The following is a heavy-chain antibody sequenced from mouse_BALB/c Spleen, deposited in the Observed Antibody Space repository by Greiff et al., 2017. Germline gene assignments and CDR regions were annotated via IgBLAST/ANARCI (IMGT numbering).Heavy chain of an antibody. V-gene: IGHV1-54*01. CDR1: GYAFTNYL. D-gene: IGHD2-4*01. CDR2: INPGSGGT. Sequence: QVQLQQSGAELVRPGTSVKVSCKASGYAFTNYLIAWVKQRPGQGLEWIGVINPGSGGTNYNEKFKGKATLTADKSSSTAYMQLSSLTSDDSAVYFWATMITTETFAYWGQGTLVTVSA. J-gene: IGHJ3*01. CDR3: ATMITTETFAY.